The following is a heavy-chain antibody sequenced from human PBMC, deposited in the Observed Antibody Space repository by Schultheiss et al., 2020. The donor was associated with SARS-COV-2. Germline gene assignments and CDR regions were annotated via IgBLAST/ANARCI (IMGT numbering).Heavy chain of an antibody. CDR1: GFTFSSYA. J-gene: IGHJ6*02. V-gene: IGHV3-23*01. CDR3: AKVYYDILTGYPFSLNYYYGMDV. CDR2: ISGSGGST. Sequence: GGSLRLSCAASGFTFSSYAMSWVRQAPGKGLEWVSAISGSGGSTYYADSVKGRFTISRDNSKNTLYLQMNSLRAEDTAVYYCAKVYYDILTGYPFSLNYYYGMDVWGQGTTVTVSS. D-gene: IGHD3-9*01.